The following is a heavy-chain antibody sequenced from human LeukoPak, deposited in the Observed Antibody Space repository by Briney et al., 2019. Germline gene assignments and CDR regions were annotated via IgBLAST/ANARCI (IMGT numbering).Heavy chain of an antibody. V-gene: IGHV4-59*01. CDR1: GGSISSYY. J-gene: IGHJ6*03. D-gene: IGHD6-19*01. CDR3: ARAYRLLAVAGTNYYYYMDV. Sequence: PSETLSLTCTVSGGSISSYYWSWIRQPPGKGLEWIGYIYYSGSTNYNTSLKSRVTISVDTSKNQFSLKLSSVTAADTAVYYCARAYRLLAVAGTNYYYYMDVWGKGTTVTVSS. CDR2: IYYSGST.